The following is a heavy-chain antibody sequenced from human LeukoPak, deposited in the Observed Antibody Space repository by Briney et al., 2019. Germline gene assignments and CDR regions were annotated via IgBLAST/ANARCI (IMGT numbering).Heavy chain of an antibody. V-gene: IGHV1-46*01. CDR1: GYTFTSYY. CDR3: ARGPSEYSSSSDTFDV. J-gene: IGHJ3*01. CDR2: IYPSGGST. D-gene: IGHD6-6*01. Sequence: GASVKVSCKASGYTFTSYYMHWVRQAPGQGLEWMGIIYPSGGSTSYAQKFQVRVTMTRDMSTSTVYMELSSLRSEDTAVYYCARGPSEYSSSSDTFDVWGQGTMVTVSS.